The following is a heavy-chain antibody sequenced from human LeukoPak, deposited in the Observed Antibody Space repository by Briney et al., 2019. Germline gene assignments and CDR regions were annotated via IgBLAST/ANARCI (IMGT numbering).Heavy chain of an antibody. CDR3: ARGFPYYYGSGSSYYYYYYGMDV. D-gene: IGHD3-10*01. CDR2: IIPIFGTA. V-gene: IGHV1-69*06. CDR1: GGTFSSYA. Sequence: SVKVSCKASGGTFSSYAISWVRQAPGQGLEWMGGIIPIFGTANYAQKFQGRVTITADKSTSTAYMELSSLRSEDTAVYYRARGFPYYYGSGSSYYYYYYGMDVWGKGTTVTVSS. J-gene: IGHJ6*04.